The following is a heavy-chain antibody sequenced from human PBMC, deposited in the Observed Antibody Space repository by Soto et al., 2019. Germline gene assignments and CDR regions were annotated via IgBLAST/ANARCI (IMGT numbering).Heavy chain of an antibody. V-gene: IGHV4-34*01. CDR1: GGSFSGYY. CDR2: INHSGST. Sequence: LSLTCAVYGGSFSGYYWSWIRQPPGKGLEWIGEINHSGSTNYNPSLKSRVTISVDTSKNQFSLKLSSVTAADTAVYYCAAETYFYDSSGYPGNFDYWGQGTLVTVSS. J-gene: IGHJ4*02. CDR3: AAETYFYDSSGYPGNFDY. D-gene: IGHD3-22*01.